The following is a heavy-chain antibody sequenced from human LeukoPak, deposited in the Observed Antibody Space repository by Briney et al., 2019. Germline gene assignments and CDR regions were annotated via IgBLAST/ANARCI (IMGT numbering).Heavy chain of an antibody. CDR1: GGSISSSSYY. J-gene: IGHJ4*02. Sequence: SETLSLTCTVSGGSISSSSYYWGWIRQPPGKVLEWIGSIYYSGSTYYNPSLKSRVTISVDTSKNQFSLKLSSVTAADTAVYHCARLPASEFDFFDYWGQGTLVTVSS. CDR3: ARLPASEFDFFDY. D-gene: IGHD1-14*01. V-gene: IGHV4-39*01. CDR2: IYYSGST.